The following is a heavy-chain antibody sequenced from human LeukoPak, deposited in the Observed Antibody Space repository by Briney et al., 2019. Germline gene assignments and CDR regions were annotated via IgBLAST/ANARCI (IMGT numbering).Heavy chain of an antibody. CDR2: ISGSGGST. V-gene: IGHV3-23*01. Sequence: GGSLRLSCAASGFTFSSYAMSWVRQAPGKGLEWVSAISGSGGSTYYADSVKGRFTISRDNAKNSLYLQMNSLRAEDTAVYYCARDLTTYSGSYYYYYGMDVWGQGTTVTVSS. J-gene: IGHJ6*02. CDR3: ARDLTTYSGSYYYYYGMDV. D-gene: IGHD1-26*01. CDR1: GFTFSSYA.